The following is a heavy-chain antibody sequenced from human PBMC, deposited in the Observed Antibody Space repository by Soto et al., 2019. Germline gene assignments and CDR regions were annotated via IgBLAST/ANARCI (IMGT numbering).Heavy chain of an antibody. V-gene: IGHV3-74*01. CDR3: ARDTYYYDSSDHFSDDAFDI. CDR2: ISNDGSST. Sequence: PGRPLRLCCAASGFNSSGYCIHWVSQDPGKGLVWVSRISNDGSSTNYADSVKGRFTISRDNAKNTVYLQMNSLRAEDTAVYYCARDTYYYDSSDHFSDDAFDIWGQGTMVT. D-gene: IGHD3-22*01. J-gene: IGHJ3*02. CDR1: GFNSSGYC.